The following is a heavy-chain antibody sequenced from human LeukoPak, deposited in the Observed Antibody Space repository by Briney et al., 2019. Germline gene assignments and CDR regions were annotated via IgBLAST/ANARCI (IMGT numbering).Heavy chain of an antibody. J-gene: IGHJ4*02. CDR1: GGSFSGYY. D-gene: IGHD3-9*01. Sequence: SETLSLTCAGYGGSFSGYYWSWIRQPPGKGLEWIGEINHSGSTNYNPSLKSRVTISVDTSKNQFSLKLSSVTAADTAVYYCARGTPDLLRYFDWLLIYFDYWGQGTLVTVSS. CDR2: INHSGST. CDR3: ARGTPDLLRYFDWLLIYFDY. V-gene: IGHV4-34*01.